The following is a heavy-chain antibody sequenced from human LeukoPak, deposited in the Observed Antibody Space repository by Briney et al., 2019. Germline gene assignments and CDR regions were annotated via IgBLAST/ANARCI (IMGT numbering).Heavy chain of an antibody. V-gene: IGHV4-39*07. J-gene: IGHJ4*02. CDR2: IYYSGIT. D-gene: IGHD5-18*01. Sequence: SETLSLTCTVSGGSINSSSYYWGWIRQPPGKGLEWIGTIYYSGITYYNPSLRSRVTISLDTSKNQFSLNLNSVTAADTAVYYCAREDTGMAPGFDYWGQGTLVTVSS. CDR3: AREDTGMAPGFDY. CDR1: GGSINSSSYY.